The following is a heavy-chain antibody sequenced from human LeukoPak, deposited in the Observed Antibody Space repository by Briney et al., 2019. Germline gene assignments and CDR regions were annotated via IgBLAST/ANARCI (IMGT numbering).Heavy chain of an antibody. V-gene: IGHV3-66*01. J-gene: IGHJ4*02. CDR2: IYSVNRT. CDR3: ARSPPWAPLDY. CDR1: GFTVSNNY. Sequence: GGSLRLSCAASGFTVSNNYMSWVRQAPGKGLEWVSVIYSVNRTSYADSVKGRFTISRDSSKNTLCLQMNSLRAEDTAVYYCARSPPWAPLDYWSQGTLVTVSS.